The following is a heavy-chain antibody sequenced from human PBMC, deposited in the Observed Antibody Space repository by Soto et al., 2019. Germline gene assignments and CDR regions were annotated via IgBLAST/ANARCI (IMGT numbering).Heavy chain of an antibody. Sequence: EVQLLESGGGLAQPGGSLRLSCAVSGFTFSSCGMSWVRQAPGKGLEWVSAIGGSGPTTYYADSVRGRFTISRDTSKNTVYLQMDSLRGDDTALYYCVKDGIAVSGPGTNAFDSWGQGTMVTVSS. J-gene: IGHJ3*02. D-gene: IGHD6-19*01. CDR3: VKDGIAVSGPGTNAFDS. CDR1: GFTFSSCG. CDR2: IGGSGPTT. V-gene: IGHV3-23*01.